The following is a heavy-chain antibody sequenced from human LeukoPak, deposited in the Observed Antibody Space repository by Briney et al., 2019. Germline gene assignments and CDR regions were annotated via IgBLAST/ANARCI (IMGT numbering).Heavy chain of an antibody. D-gene: IGHD4/OR15-4a*01. V-gene: IGHV5-51*01. CDR3: ARGALEGYGGNYREFDY. Sequence: GESLKISCKGSGYSFTSYWIGWVRQMPGKGLEWMGIIYPGDSDTGYSPSFQGQVTISADKSISTAYLQWSSLKASDTAMYYCARGALEGYGGNYREFDYWGQGTLVTVSS. J-gene: IGHJ4*02. CDR1: GYSFTSYW. CDR2: IYPGDSDT.